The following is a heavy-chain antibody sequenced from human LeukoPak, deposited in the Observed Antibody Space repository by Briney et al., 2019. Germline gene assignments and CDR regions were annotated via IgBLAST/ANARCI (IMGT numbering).Heavy chain of an antibody. CDR1: GFTFSNAW. Sequence: PGGSLRLSCAVSGFTFSNAWMSWVRQAPGKGLEWVSVIYSDGSTYYADSVKGRFTISRDNSKNTLDLQMTGLRAEDTAVYYCARERGRGRDSPWFDYWGQGTLVTVSS. J-gene: IGHJ4*02. D-gene: IGHD1-26*01. CDR3: ARERGRGRDSPWFDY. V-gene: IGHV3-53*01. CDR2: IYSDGST.